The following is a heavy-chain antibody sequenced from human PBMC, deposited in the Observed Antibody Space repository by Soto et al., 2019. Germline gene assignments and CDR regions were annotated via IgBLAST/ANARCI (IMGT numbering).Heavy chain of an antibody. J-gene: IGHJ4*02. D-gene: IGHD3-10*01. V-gene: IGHV5-10-1*04. CDR1: GYSFTSHW. CDR3: ARQGGEYNTMSDY. Sequence: PGESLKISCRGSGYSFTSHWISWVRQMPGKGLEWVGRIDPSDSDTHYSPSFQGQVTFSVDKSINTAYLQWNSLKASDTAMYYCARQGGEYNTMSDYWGQGTLVTVSS. CDR2: IDPSDSDT.